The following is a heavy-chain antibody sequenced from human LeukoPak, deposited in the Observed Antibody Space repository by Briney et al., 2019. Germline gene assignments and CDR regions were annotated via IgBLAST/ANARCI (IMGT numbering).Heavy chain of an antibody. V-gene: IGHV3-49*03. CDR1: GFTFGDYA. J-gene: IGHJ4*02. CDR3: ARGGVYCSSVSCSVDY. D-gene: IGHD2-2*01. Sequence: GGSLRLSCTASGFTFGDYAMSWFRQAPGKGLEWVGFIRSKAYGGTTENAASVKGRFTISRDDSKSIAYLQMNSLKTEDTAVYYCARGGVYCSSVSCSVDYWGQGILVAVSS. CDR2: IRSKAYGGTT.